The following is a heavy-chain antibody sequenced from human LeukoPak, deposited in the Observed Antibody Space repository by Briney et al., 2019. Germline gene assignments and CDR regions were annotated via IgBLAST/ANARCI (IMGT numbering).Heavy chain of an antibody. CDR3: ARHPFVYGSGRGFDP. J-gene: IGHJ5*02. CDR2: INHSGST. V-gene: IGHV4-34*01. Sequence: SETLSLTCTVSGGSISSYYWSWIRQPPGKGLEWIGEINHSGSTNYNPSLKSRVTISVDTSKNQFSLKLSSVTAADTAVYYCARHPFVYGSGRGFDPWGQGTLVTVSS. D-gene: IGHD3-10*01. CDR1: GGSISSYY.